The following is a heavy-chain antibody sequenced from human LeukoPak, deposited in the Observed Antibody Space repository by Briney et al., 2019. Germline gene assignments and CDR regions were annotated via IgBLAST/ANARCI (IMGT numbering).Heavy chain of an antibody. CDR1: GFTFSSYG. J-gene: IGHJ4*02. Sequence: GRSLRLSYAASGFTFSSYGMHWVRQAPGKGLEWGAVISYDGSNKYYTDSVKGRFTISRDNSKNTLYLQMNSLRAEDTAVYYCAKERGRRQTLVAPPPDYWGQGTLVTVSS. V-gene: IGHV3-30*18. CDR2: ISYDGSNK. D-gene: IGHD3-16*01. CDR3: AKERGRRQTLVAPPPDY.